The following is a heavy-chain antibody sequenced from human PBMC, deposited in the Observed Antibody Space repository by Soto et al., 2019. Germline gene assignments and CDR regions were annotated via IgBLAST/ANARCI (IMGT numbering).Heavy chain of an antibody. J-gene: IGHJ5*02. V-gene: IGHV4-39*01. CDR2: AYFDGTT. D-gene: IGHD7-27*01. CDR1: GVSIIDPSYY. CDR3: ARHWAS. Sequence: LETLSLTCTVTGVSIIDPSYYWGWISQRPGKGLEWLGTAYFDGTTFYNPSLKSRLIISADTSKNQLSLSLTTVISAGTAFYYCARHWASWGQGTMLTVYS.